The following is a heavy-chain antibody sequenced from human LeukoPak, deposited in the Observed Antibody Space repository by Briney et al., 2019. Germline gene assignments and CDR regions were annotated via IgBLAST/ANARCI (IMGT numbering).Heavy chain of an antibody. Sequence: PSETLSLTCTVSGGSISSYYWSWIRQPPGKGLEWIGYIYYSGSTNYNPSLKSRVTISVDTSKNQFSLKLSSVTAADTAVYYCARVGGYSYGYVPNFDYWGQGTLVTVSS. J-gene: IGHJ4*02. CDR3: ARVGGYSYGYVPNFDY. V-gene: IGHV4-59*01. D-gene: IGHD5-18*01. CDR2: IYYSGST. CDR1: GGSISSYY.